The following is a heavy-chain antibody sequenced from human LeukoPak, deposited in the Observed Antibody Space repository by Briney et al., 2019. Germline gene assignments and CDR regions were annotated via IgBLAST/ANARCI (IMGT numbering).Heavy chain of an antibody. CDR1: GGSISSYY. D-gene: IGHD3-10*01. CDR3: ARHLLWFGVNWFDP. CDR2: IYYTGST. Sequence: SETLSLTCTVSGGSISSYYWSWIRQPPGKGLEWIGYIYYTGSTNYNPSLKSRVTISVDTSKNQFSLKLSSVTAADTAVYYCARHLLWFGVNWFDPWGQGTLVTVSS. J-gene: IGHJ5*02. V-gene: IGHV4-59*08.